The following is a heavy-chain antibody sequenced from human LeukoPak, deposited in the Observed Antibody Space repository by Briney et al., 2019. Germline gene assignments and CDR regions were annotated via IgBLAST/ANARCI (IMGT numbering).Heavy chain of an antibody. CDR2: ISSSGSTM. J-gene: IGHJ5*02. CDR1: GFTFSSYE. Sequence: GGSLRLSCAASGFTFSSYEMNWVRQAPGKGLEWVSYISSSGSTMYYADSVKGRFTISRDNAKNSLYLQMNSLRAEDTAVYYCARGNYDYVWGSFWFDPWGQGTLVTVSS. V-gene: IGHV3-48*03. D-gene: IGHD3-16*01. CDR3: ARGNYDYVWGSFWFDP.